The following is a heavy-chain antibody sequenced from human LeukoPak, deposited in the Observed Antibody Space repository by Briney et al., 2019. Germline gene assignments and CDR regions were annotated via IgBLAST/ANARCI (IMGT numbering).Heavy chain of an antibody. D-gene: IGHD6-25*01. CDR2: INHSGST. J-gene: IGHJ4*02. Sequence: SETQSLTCAVYGGSFSGYYWSWIRQPPGKGLEWIGEINHSGSTNYNPSLKSRVTISVDTSKNQFSLKLSSVTAADTAVYYCARAGFSNGGDFDYWGQGTLVTVSS. CDR1: GGSFSGYY. V-gene: IGHV4-34*01. CDR3: ARAGFSNGGDFDY.